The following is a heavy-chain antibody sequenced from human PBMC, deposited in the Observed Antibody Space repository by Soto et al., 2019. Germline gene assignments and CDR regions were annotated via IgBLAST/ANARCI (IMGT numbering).Heavy chain of an antibody. D-gene: IGHD1-1*01. Sequence: GGSLRLSCAASGFTFSSYAMSWVRQAPGTGLEWVSASSGSGGSTSYADAVKGQFTIPRDNSKNALYLQMNSLRAEDTAVYYCAKDGVQLERHGMDVWGQGTTVTVSS. CDR2: SSGSGGST. CDR1: GFTFSSYA. J-gene: IGHJ6*02. V-gene: IGHV3-23*01. CDR3: AKDGVQLERHGMDV.